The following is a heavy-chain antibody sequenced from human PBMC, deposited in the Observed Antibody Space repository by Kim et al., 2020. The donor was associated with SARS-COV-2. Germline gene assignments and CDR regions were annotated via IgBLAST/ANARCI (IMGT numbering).Heavy chain of an antibody. Sequence: SETLSLTCTVSGGSISSYYWSWIRQPPGKGLEWIGYIYYSGSTNYNPSLKSRVTISVDTSKNQFSLKLSSVTAADTAVYYCARLWADDIPTVTTDDYWGQGTLVTVSS. J-gene: IGHJ4*02. D-gene: IGHD4-17*01. CDR3: ARLWADDIPTVTTDDY. V-gene: IGHV4-59*08. CDR1: GGSISSYY. CDR2: IYYSGST.